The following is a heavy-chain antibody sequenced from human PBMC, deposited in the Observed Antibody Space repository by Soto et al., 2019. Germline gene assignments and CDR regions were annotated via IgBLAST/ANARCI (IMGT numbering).Heavy chain of an antibody. CDR1: GYSISSGYY. CDR2: IYHSGST. D-gene: IGHD6-19*01. CDR3: ARVKIAVAADAFDI. V-gene: IGHV4-38-2*01. J-gene: IGHJ3*02. Sequence: PSETLSLTCAVSGYSISSGYYWGWIRQPPGKGLEWIGSIYHSGSTYYNPSLKSRVTISVDTSKNQFSLKLSSVTAADTAVYYCARVKIAVAADAFDIWGQGTMVTVS.